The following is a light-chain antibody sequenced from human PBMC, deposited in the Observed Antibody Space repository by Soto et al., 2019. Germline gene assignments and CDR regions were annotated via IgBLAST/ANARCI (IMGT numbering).Light chain of an antibody. CDR2: GAS. CDR1: QSVSSY. J-gene: IGKJ1*01. CDR3: QQYGSSVRT. Sequence: EIVLTQSPATLSLSPGERATLSCRASQSVSSYLAWYQQKPGQAPRLLIYGASSRAIGIPDRFSGRGSGTDFTLTISRLEPEDFAVYYCQQYGSSVRTFGQGTKVDIK. V-gene: IGKV3-20*01.